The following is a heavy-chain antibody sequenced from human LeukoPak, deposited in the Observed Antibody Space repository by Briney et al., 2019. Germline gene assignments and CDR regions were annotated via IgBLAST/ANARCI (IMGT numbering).Heavy chain of an antibody. J-gene: IGHJ6*02. CDR1: GFTFSSYA. CDR3: ANQKSYYYYGMDV. CDR2: ISGSGGST. Sequence: GGSLRLSCAASGFTFSSYAMSWVRQAPGKGLEWVSAISGSGGSTYYADSVKGLFTISRDNSKNTLYLQMNSLRAEDTAVYYCANQKSYYYYGMDVWGQGTTVTVSS. V-gene: IGHV3-23*01.